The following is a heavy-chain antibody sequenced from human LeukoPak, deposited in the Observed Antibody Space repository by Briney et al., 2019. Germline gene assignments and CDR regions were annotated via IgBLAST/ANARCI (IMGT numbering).Heavy chain of an antibody. CDR1: GFTFSRYR. Sequence: GGSLRLSCAASGFTFSRYRMNWVRQAPGKGLEWVSSISSSSYIYYADSVKGRFTISRDNAKKSLYLQMNSLRAEDTAVYYCAELGITMIGGVWGKGTTVTISS. J-gene: IGHJ6*04. V-gene: IGHV3-21*01. D-gene: IGHD3-10*02. CDR3: AELGITMIGGV. CDR2: ISSSSYI.